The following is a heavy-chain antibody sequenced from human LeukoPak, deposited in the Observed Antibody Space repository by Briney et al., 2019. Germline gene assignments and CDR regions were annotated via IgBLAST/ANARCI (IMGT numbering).Heavy chain of an antibody. D-gene: IGHD3-10*01. Sequence: EASVKVSFKASGGTFSSYAISWVRQAPGQGLEWMGGIIPIFGTANYAQKFQGRVTITADESTSTAYMELSSLRSEDTAVYYCARGYYGSGTLGYYGMDVWGKGTTVTVSS. V-gene: IGHV1-69*13. J-gene: IGHJ6*04. CDR3: ARGYYGSGTLGYYGMDV. CDR2: IIPIFGTA. CDR1: GGTFSSYA.